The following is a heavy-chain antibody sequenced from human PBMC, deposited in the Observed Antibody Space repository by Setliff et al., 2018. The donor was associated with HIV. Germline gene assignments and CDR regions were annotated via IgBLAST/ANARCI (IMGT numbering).Heavy chain of an antibody. CDR2: INPSGNT. Sequence: SETLSLTCAVYGESFSGYYWTWIRQSPKKGLEWIGDINPSGNTNYNPSLKSRLTISGDTSKNQFSLNLSSVTAADTAVYYCARSGPNKWIHLYHWAQGAL. CDR1: GESFSGYY. D-gene: IGHD5-18*01. V-gene: IGHV4-34*01. J-gene: IGHJ5*02. CDR3: ARSGPNKWIHLYH.